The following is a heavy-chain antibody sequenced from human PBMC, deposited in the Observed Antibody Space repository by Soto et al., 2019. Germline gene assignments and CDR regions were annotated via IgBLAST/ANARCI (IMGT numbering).Heavy chain of an antibody. CDR2: IYYSGNT. V-gene: IGHV4-39*01. J-gene: IGHJ4*02. CDR1: GGSISSNMYY. D-gene: IGHD2-2*01. CDR3: ARHEVVYCGRTSCYGLDY. Sequence: QLHLQESGPGLVKPSETLSLTCTVSGGSISSNMYYWGWIRQPPGKGLEWIASIYYSGNTYYNPSLKSRVTISLNTSRNHFSLKLSSVTAADTAVYYCARHEVVYCGRTSCYGLDYWGQGTLVTVSS.